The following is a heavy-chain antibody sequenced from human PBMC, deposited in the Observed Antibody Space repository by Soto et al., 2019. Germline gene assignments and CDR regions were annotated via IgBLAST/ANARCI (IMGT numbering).Heavy chain of an antibody. Sequence: QVQLVQSGAEVKKPGSSVKVSCKASGGTFSNYPVSWVRQAPGQGLEWMGGIIPIFGTVNYAQKFQGRLTITADESPSTAYMELTSLRSEVTAVYSCARGNHRWLQLWYFDLWGRGTLVTVSS. CDR1: GGTFSNYP. CDR2: IIPIFGTV. CDR3: ARGNHRWLQLWYFDL. V-gene: IGHV1-69*12. J-gene: IGHJ2*01. D-gene: IGHD5-12*01.